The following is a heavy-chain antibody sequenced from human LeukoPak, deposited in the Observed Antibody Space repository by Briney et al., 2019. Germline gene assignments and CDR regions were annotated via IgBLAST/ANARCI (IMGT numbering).Heavy chain of an antibody. V-gene: IGHV4-39*07. CDR3: ARGGVLLWFGELLPINWFDP. J-gene: IGHJ5*02. CDR1: GGSISSSSYY. CDR2: INHSGST. D-gene: IGHD3-10*01. Sequence: SETLSLTCTVSGGSISSSSYYWGWIRQPPGKGLEGIGEINHSGSTNYNPSLKSRVTISVDTSKNQFSLKLSSVPAADTAVYYCARGGVLLWFGELLPINWFDPWGQGTLVTVSS.